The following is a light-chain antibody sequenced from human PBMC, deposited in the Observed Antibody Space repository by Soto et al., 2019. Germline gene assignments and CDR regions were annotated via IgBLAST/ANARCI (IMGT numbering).Light chain of an antibody. Sequence: ALTQPASVSGSPGQSIAISCTGATSDVGGYNYVSWYQQHPGKVPKLLIHEVSNRPSGVSNRFSGSKSGNTASLTISGLQAEDEADYYCLSKTSTISYVFGTGTKVTVL. J-gene: IGLJ1*01. CDR1: TSDVGGYNY. CDR3: LSKTSTISYV. V-gene: IGLV2-14*01. CDR2: EVS.